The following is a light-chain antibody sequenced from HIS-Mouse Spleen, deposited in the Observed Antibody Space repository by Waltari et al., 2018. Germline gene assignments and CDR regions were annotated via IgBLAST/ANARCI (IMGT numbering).Light chain of an antibody. CDR2: SNN. Sequence: QSVLTQPPSASGTPGQRVTISCSGSSSNIGSNTVNWYQQLPGTAPKLLIYSNNQRPSVVPDRVSGSKSGSSASLAISELQSEDEADYYCAAWDDSLNGRVFGGGTKLTVL. V-gene: IGLV1-44*01. CDR3: AAWDDSLNGRV. CDR1: SSNIGSNT. J-gene: IGLJ3*02.